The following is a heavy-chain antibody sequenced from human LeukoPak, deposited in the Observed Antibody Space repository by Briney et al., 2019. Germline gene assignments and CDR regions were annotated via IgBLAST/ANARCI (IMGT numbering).Heavy chain of an antibody. D-gene: IGHD6-19*01. CDR3: ARGHFLPPGIAVAGTNWFDP. CDR2: IYYSGST. CDR1: GGSISSYY. Sequence: SETLSLTCTVSGGSISSYYWSWIRQPPGKGLEWIGYIYYSGSTNYNPSLKSRVTISVDTSKNQFSLKLSSVTAADTAVYYCARGHFLPPGIAVAGTNWFDPWGQGTLVTVSS. V-gene: IGHV4-59*12. J-gene: IGHJ5*02.